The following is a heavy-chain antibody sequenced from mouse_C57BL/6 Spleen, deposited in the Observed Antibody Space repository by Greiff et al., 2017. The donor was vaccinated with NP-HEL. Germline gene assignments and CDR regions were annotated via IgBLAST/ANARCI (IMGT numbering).Heavy chain of an antibody. CDR2: ISDGGSYT. V-gene: IGHV5-4*01. D-gene: IGHD1-1*01. Sequence: EVQLVESGGGLVKPGGSLKLSCAASGFTFSSYAMSWVRQTPEKRLEWVATISDGGSYTYYPDNVKGRFTISRDNAKNNLYRQMSHLKSEDTAMYYCARDDYGSSYELDYFDYWGQGTTLTVSS. J-gene: IGHJ2*01. CDR3: ARDDYGSSYELDYFDY. CDR1: GFTFSSYA.